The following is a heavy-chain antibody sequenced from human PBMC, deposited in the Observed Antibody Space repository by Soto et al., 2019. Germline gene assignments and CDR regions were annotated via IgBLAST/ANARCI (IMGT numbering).Heavy chain of an antibody. CDR1: GFTFSGSA. J-gene: IGHJ4*02. CDR2: IRSKPNNYAT. V-gene: IGHV3-73*01. CDR3: TRRAYSSGWYYDY. Sequence: EVQLVESGGGLVQPGGSLKLSCEASGFTFSGSAMHWVRQAPGKGLEWVGRIRSKPNNYATEFAASVQGRFIMSRDVSKNTAYLQMNSLKTEDTAMYYCTRRAYSSGWYYDYWGQGTLVTVSS. D-gene: IGHD6-19*01.